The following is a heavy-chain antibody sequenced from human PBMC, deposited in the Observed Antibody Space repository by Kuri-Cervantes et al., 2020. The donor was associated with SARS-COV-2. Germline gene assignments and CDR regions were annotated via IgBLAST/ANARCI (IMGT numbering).Heavy chain of an antibody. CDR2: LDTSGTT. CDR1: GVSVSHGTYT. CDR3: VVGFFSSRKWDY. Sequence: SETLSLTCAVSGVSVSHGTYTWSWIRQPAGKGLEWIGHLDTSGTTTYNPSLKSRVTISLDTSKNHVSLRLTSATAADTAVYYCVVGFFSSRKWDYWGQGTLVTVSS. J-gene: IGHJ4*02. D-gene: IGHD2-15*01. V-gene: IGHV4-61*09.